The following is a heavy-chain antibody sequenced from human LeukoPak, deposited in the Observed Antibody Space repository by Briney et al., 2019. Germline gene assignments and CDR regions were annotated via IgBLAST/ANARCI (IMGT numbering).Heavy chain of an antibody. V-gene: IGHV3-7*01. J-gene: IGHJ4*02. Sequence: GGSLRLSCAASGFTFSSYSMSWVRQAPGKGLEWVANINQDGSEIYYVDSVRGRFTISRDNAKNSLYLQMNSLRAEDTAVYYCARPSLNTGSYFDYWGQGILVSVSS. CDR2: INQDGSEI. CDR1: GFTFSSYS. D-gene: IGHD1-26*01. CDR3: ARPSLNTGSYFDY.